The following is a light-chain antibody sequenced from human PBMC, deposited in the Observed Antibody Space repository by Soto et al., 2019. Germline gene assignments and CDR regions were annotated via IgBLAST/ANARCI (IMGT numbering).Light chain of an antibody. CDR1: QALGNN. J-gene: IGKJ2*01. Sequence: IVMMQSPAPLSGSPRERATLSCRSSQALGNNVAWYQHQPGQAPSLLIYGASTMATGVLVRFSGSGSETEFTLSISSLQSDDLAVYYCQPYSNWPYTFGHGAQLEIK. CDR2: GAS. V-gene: IGKV3-15*01. CDR3: QPYSNWPYT.